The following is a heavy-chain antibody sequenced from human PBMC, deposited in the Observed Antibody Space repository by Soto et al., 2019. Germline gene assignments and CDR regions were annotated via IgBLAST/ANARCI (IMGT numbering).Heavy chain of an antibody. CDR1: GFSLTTTGVG. CDR2: IYWDDDK. Sequence: QITLKESGPTLVKPTQTLTLTCTFSGFSLTTTGVGVGWIRQPPRKALEWLAIIYWDDDKRYSPPLKTRLTITKDTSKNQVVLTVTNMDPVDTATYSCAHSRYGSYYFDYWGQGTLVTVSS. D-gene: IGHD4-17*01. CDR3: AHSRYGSYYFDY. V-gene: IGHV2-5*02. J-gene: IGHJ4*02.